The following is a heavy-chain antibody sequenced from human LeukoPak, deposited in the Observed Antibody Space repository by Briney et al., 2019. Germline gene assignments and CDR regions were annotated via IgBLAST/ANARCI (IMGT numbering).Heavy chain of an antibody. Sequence: SVKVSCKTSGGTFSNSGISWVRLAPGQGPEWMGGIIPVFGTPNYAQKFQGRLTITADRSTTTAYMELSSLTSDDTAVYYCARERLARFPYFDYGGQGTLVAVSS. D-gene: IGHD3-3*01. J-gene: IGHJ4*02. CDR1: GGTFSNSG. V-gene: IGHV1-69*06. CDR3: ARERLARFPYFDY. CDR2: IIPVFGTP.